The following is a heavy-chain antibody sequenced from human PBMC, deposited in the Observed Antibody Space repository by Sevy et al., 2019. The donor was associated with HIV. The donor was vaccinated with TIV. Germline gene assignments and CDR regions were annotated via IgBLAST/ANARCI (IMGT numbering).Heavy chain of an antibody. CDR1: GFTFSNYA. V-gene: IGHV3-33*01. J-gene: IGHJ4*02. D-gene: IGHD3-22*01. Sequence: GGSLRLSCAATGFTFSNYAMHWVRQAPGKGLEWVAIIWSDGAYQYHGDSVKGRFTLYRDNSKNTLYLQMNNVRVEDTAVYYCARGGYYYDNAAYYALDSWGQGTLVTVSS. CDR2: IWSDGAYQ. CDR3: ARGGYYYDNAAYYALDS.